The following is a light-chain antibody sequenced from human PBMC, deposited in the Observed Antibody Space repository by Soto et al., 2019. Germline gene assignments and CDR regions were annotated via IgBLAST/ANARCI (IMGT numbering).Light chain of an antibody. V-gene: IGKV1-5*01. CDR3: QQYNSYST. CDR1: QGISNW. CDR2: DAS. Sequence: IRMTQSPSSLSASPGDRVTITCRASQGISNWLAWYQQKPGKAPKLLIYDASSLESGVPSRFSGGGFGTEFTLTISSLQPDDFGTYYCQQYNSYSTFGQGTKVDIK. J-gene: IGKJ1*01.